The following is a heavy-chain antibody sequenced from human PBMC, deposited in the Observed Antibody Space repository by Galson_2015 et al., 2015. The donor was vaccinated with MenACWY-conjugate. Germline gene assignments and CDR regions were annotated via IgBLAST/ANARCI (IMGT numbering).Heavy chain of an antibody. CDR1: GFNFRNYW. CDR3: GKDRGDIVAAVPANWFDP. J-gene: IGHJ5*02. D-gene: IGHD2-15*01. Sequence: SLRLSCAASGFNFRNYWMHWVRQDPGKGLAWISHINKDGSRTTYADSVKGRFTISRDNAKNTVYLQMNSLRTEDTAVYYCGKDRGDIVAAVPANWFDPWGQGTLVTVSS. V-gene: IGHV3-74*01. CDR2: INKDGSRT.